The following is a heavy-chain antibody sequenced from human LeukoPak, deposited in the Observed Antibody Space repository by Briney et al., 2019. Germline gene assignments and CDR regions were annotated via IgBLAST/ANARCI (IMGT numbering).Heavy chain of an antibody. D-gene: IGHD6-6*01. Sequence: VASVKVSCKASGYTFTSYAMHWVRQAPGQRLEWMGWISAYNGNTNYAQKLQGRVTMTTDTSTSTAYMELRSLRSDDTAVYYCARAKYSSSSGVDYWGQGTLVTVSS. CDR3: ARAKYSSSSGVDY. CDR2: ISAYNGNT. J-gene: IGHJ4*02. CDR1: GYTFTSYA. V-gene: IGHV1-18*01.